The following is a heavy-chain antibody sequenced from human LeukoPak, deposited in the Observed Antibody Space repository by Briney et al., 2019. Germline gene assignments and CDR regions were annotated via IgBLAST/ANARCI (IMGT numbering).Heavy chain of an antibody. J-gene: IGHJ4*02. CDR2: IKKEGSEK. V-gene: IGHV3-7*03. CDR3: ATDYYDSSGYYTGTY. D-gene: IGHD3-22*01. CDR1: GFTFSGYW. Sequence: GGSLRLSCAASGFTFSGYWMNWVRQAPGKGLEWVANIKKEGSEKYYVDSVKGRFTISRDNAKNSLYLQMNSLRADDTAVYYCATDYYDSSGYYTGTYGGQGTLVTVSS.